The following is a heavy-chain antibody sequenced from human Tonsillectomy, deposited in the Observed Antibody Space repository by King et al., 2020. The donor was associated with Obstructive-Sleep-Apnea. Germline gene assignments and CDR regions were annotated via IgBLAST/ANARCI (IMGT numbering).Heavy chain of an antibody. V-gene: IGHV1-69*01. Sequence: QLVQSGAEVKKPGSSVKVSCKASGCTFSSYAISWVRQAPGQGLEGMGGISPIFGTANYAQKFQGRVTIIADESTSTAYMELSSLRSEDTAVYYCARSRILYQGMDVWGQGTTVTVSS. D-gene: IGHD2-15*01. CDR3: ARSRILYQGMDV. CDR2: ISPIFGTA. J-gene: IGHJ6*02. CDR1: GCTFSSYA.